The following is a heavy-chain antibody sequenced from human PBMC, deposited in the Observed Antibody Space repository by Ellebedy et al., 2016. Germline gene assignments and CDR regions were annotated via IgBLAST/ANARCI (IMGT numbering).Heavy chain of an antibody. CDR2: IYYSGST. D-gene: IGHD2-15*01. CDR1: GGSISSTIYY. CDR3: ARGGGGSGSFDY. V-gene: IGHV4-39*07. Sequence: SETLSLTXTVSGGSISSTIYYWGWLRQPPGKGLEWIATIYYSGSTFYNPSLKSRVTISVDTSKNQFSLKVNSVTAADTAVYYCARGGGGSGSFDYWGQGTLVTVSS. J-gene: IGHJ4*02.